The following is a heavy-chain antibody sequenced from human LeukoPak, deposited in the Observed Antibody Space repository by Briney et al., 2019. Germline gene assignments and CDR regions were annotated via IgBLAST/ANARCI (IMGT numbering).Heavy chain of an antibody. CDR2: IYYSGST. D-gene: IGHD5-12*01. J-gene: IGHJ6*03. V-gene: IGHV4-31*01. CDR3: ARGYSGYDSSGYYYMDV. CDR1: GGSISSGGYY. Sequence: SETLSLTCTVSGGSISSGGYYWSWIRQHPGKGLEWIGYIYYSGSTYYNPSLKSQVTISVDTSKNQFSLKLSSVTAADTAVYYCARGYSGYDSSGYYYMDVWGKGTTVTVSS.